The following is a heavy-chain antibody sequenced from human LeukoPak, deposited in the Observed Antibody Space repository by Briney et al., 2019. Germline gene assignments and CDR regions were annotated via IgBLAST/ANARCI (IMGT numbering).Heavy chain of an antibody. D-gene: IGHD5-24*01. CDR3: ARVDG. CDR2: IIPIFGTA. CDR1: GYTFTGYY. V-gene: IGHV1-69*13. J-gene: IGHJ4*02. Sequence: SVKVSCKASGYTFTGYYMHWVRQAPGQGLEWMGGIIPIFGTANYAQKFQGRVTITADESTSTAYMELSSLRSEDTAVYYCARVDGWGQGTLVTVSS.